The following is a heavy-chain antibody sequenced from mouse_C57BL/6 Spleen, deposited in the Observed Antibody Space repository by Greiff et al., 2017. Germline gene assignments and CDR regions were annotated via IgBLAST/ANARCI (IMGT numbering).Heavy chain of an antibody. CDR2: INPNNGGT. CDR1: GYTFTDYN. D-gene: IGHD1-1*01. J-gene: IGHJ4*01. CDR3: ARSGYYYCSSYNAMDY. Sequence: VKLQQSGPELVKPGASVKMSCKASGYTFTDYNMHWVKQSHGKSLEWIGYINPNNGGTSYNQKFKGTATLTVTKSSSSSYMELRILTSEDSAVYYVARSGYYYCSSYNAMDYWGQGTSVTVSS. V-gene: IGHV1-22*01.